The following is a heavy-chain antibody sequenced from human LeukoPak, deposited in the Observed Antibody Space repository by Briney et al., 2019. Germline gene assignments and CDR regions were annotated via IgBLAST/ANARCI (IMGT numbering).Heavy chain of an antibody. D-gene: IGHD1-7*01. Sequence: ASVKVSCKASGYTFTGYYMHWVRQAPGQGLEWMGRINPNSGGTNYAQKFQGRVTMTRDTSISTAYMELSRLRSDDTAVYYCARGGLTGTTIPYFDYWGQGTLVTVSS. CDR3: ARGGLTGTTIPYFDY. CDR1: GYTFTGYY. CDR2: INPNSGGT. V-gene: IGHV1-2*06. J-gene: IGHJ4*02.